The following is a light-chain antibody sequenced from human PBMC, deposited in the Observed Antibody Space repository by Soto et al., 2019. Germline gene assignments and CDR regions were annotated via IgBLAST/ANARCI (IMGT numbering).Light chain of an antibody. CDR3: AEWDVALNALV. CDR1: SSNIGTHS. V-gene: IGLV1-44*01. CDR2: SND. J-gene: IGLJ3*02. Sequence: QSVLTQPPSVSGTPGQRGSFFCSGSSSNIGTHSVHWYQHFPGTAPKVLISSNDQRHSGVPDRFSGCKSGTSASLAISGLQSEDEAAYYCAEWDVALNALVLGGGTHFTVL.